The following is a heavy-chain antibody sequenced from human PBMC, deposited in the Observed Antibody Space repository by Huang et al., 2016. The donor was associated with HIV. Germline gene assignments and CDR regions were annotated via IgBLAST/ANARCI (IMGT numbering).Heavy chain of an antibody. V-gene: IGHV1-69*13. CDR3: ARARGYYDSSVSYYFDY. J-gene: IGHJ4*02. Sequence: QVQLVQSGAEVKKPGSSVKVSCKASGGTFSSYAISWVRQAPGQGLEWMGGIIPICDTANYAQKFQGRVTITADESTSTAYMELSSLRSEDTAVYYCARARGYYDSSVSYYFDYWGQGTLVTVSS. CDR2: IIPICDTA. CDR1: GGTFSSYA. D-gene: IGHD3-22*01.